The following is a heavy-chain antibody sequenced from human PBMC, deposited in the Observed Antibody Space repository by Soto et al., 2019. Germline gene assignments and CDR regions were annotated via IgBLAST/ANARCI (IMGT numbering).Heavy chain of an antibody. J-gene: IGHJ2*01. D-gene: IGHD2-15*01. V-gene: IGHV3-23*01. Sequence: EVQLLESGGGLVQPGGSLRLSCAASGFTFSSYAMSWVRQAPGKGLEWVSAISGSGGSTYYADSVKGRFTISRNNSKNTLYLQMNRLRAEDTAVYYCARVVVLPYDWYFDLWGRGTLVTVSS. CDR2: ISGSGGST. CDR1: GFTFSSYA. CDR3: ARVVVLPYDWYFDL.